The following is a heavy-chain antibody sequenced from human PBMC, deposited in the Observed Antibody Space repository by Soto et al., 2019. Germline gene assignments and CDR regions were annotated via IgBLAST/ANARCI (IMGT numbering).Heavy chain of an antibody. CDR2: IYHSAST. V-gene: IGHV4-4*02. J-gene: IGHJ5*02. Sequence: PSETLSLTCAVSGGSISSSNWWSWVRQPPGKGLEWIGEIYHSASTNYNPSLKSRVTISVDKSKNQFSLKLSSVTAAATAVYYCASKKITARRRGWFDPWRQRTLVTVSS. D-gene: IGHD6-6*01. CDR1: GGSISSSNW. CDR3: ASKKITARRRGWFDP.